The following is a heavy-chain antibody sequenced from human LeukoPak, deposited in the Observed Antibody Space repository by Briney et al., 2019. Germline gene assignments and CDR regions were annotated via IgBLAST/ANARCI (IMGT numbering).Heavy chain of an antibody. V-gene: IGHV1-18*01. D-gene: IGHD3-16*01. CDR1: GYTFTSYG. J-gene: IGHJ6*02. CDR2: ISAYNGNT. CDR3: ARDAYVRFYYYYYGMDV. Sequence: GASVKVSCKASGYTFTSYGISWVRQAPGQGLEWMGWISAYNGNTNYAQKLQGRVTMTTDTSTSTAYMELGSLRSEDTAVYYCARDAYVRFYYYYYGMDVWGQGTTVTVSS.